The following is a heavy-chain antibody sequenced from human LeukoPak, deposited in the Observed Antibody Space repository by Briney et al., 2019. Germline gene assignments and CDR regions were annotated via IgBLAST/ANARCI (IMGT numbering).Heavy chain of an antibody. J-gene: IGHJ4*02. CDR1: GGSFSGYY. V-gene: IGHV4-34*01. CDR2: INHSVST. Sequence: TASETLSLTCAVYGGSFSGYYWSWIRQPPGKGLEWIGEINHSVSTNYNPSLKSRVTISVDTSKNQFSLKLSSVTAADTAVYYCARGQGTVTTHWGQGTLVTVSS. D-gene: IGHD4-17*01. CDR3: ARGQGTVTTH.